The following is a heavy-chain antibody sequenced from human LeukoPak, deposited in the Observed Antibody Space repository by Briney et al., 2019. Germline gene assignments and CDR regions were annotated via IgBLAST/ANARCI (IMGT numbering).Heavy chain of an antibody. Sequence: PSETLSLTCTVSGGSISSYYWSWIRQPPAKGLEWIGYMYYSGTINYNPSLKGRVTISVDTSKNQFSLKLSSVTAADTAMYYCARAWATDYFDYWGQGTLVTVSS. CDR3: ARAWATDYFDY. CDR1: GGSISSYY. CDR2: MYYSGTI. J-gene: IGHJ4*02. V-gene: IGHV4-59*01.